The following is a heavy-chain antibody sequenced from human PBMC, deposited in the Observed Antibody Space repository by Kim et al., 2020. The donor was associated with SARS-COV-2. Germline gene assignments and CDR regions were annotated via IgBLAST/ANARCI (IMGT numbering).Heavy chain of an antibody. D-gene: IGHD6-19*01. V-gene: IGHV3-21*01. CDR2: ISTSGAYT. J-gene: IGHJ4*02. CDR3: ARDRRVAVAGTPNYFDS. CDR1: GFTFSSYG. Sequence: GGSLRLSCATSGFTFSSYGMNWVRQAPGQWLEWVSHISTSGAYTYHADSVKGRFTISRDNAKNSLYLQMNNLRAEDTAVYYCARDRRVAVAGTPNYFDSWGQGTLVSVSS.